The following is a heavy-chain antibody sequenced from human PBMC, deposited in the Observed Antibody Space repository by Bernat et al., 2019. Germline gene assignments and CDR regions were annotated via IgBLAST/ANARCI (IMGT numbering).Heavy chain of an antibody. CDR2: ISGSGGST. Sequence: EVQLVESGGGLVQPGGSLRLSCAASGFTFSSYAMSWVRQAPGKGLECVSAISGSGGSTYYADSVKGRFTISRDNSKNTLYLQMNSLRAEDTAVYYCAKDPPYSSGWYPEYFQHWGQGTLVTVSS. J-gene: IGHJ1*01. D-gene: IGHD6-19*01. CDR1: GFTFSSYA. V-gene: IGHV3-23*04. CDR3: AKDPPYSSGWYPEYFQH.